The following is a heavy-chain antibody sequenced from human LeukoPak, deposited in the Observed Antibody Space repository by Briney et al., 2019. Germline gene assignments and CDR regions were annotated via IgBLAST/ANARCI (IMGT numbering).Heavy chain of an antibody. CDR3: ARGGDSSGYYYDYYYYYGMDV. J-gene: IGHJ6*04. CDR2: IYYSGST. V-gene: IGHV4-30-4*01. Sequence: PSETLSLTCTVSGGSIGSGDYYWSWIRQPPGKGLEWIGYIYYSGSTYYNPSLKSRGTISVDTSKNQFSLKLSSVTAADTAVYYCARGGDSSGYYYDYYYYYGMDVWGKGTTVTVSS. D-gene: IGHD3-22*01. CDR1: GGSIGSGDYY.